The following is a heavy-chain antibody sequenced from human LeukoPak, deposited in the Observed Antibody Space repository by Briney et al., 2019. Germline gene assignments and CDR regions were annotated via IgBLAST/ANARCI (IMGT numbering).Heavy chain of an antibody. CDR2: IYHSGSN. J-gene: IGHJ3*02. Sequence: MPSGTLSLTCAVSGGSISSSNWWSGGRQPPGKGLEWIGEIYHSGSNNYNPSLKSRVTISVDKSKNQFSLKLNSVTAADTAVYYCARDRGPDAFDIWGQGTMVTVSS. CDR3: ARDRGPDAFDI. V-gene: IGHV4-4*02. CDR1: GGSISSSNW.